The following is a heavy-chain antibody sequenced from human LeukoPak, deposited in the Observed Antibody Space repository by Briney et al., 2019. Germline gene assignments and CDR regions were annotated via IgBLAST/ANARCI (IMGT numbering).Heavy chain of an antibody. Sequence: AGGSLRLSCAASGFTLSSYSMHWVRQAPGKGLEWVSSISSSGSYIYYADSVRGRFTVSRDNAKHSLYLQMSSLRAEDTAVYYCAELGITMIGGVWGKGTTVTISS. CDR3: AELGITMIGGV. V-gene: IGHV3-21*01. J-gene: IGHJ6*04. CDR1: GFTLSSYS. CDR2: ISSSGSYI. D-gene: IGHD3-10*02.